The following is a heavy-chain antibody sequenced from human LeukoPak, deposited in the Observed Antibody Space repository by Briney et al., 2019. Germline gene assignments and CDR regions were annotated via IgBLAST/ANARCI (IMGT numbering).Heavy chain of an antibody. V-gene: IGHV4-34*01. D-gene: IGHD5-18*01. CDR1: GGSFSGYY. Sequence: SETLSLTCAVYGGSFSGYYWSWIRQPPGKGLEWIGEINHSGSTNYNPSLKSRVTISLDTSKNQFSLKLSSVTAADAAIYYCARAGYSYGTGYYFDYWGQGALVTVSS. CDR3: ARAGYSYGTGYYFDY. J-gene: IGHJ4*02. CDR2: INHSGST.